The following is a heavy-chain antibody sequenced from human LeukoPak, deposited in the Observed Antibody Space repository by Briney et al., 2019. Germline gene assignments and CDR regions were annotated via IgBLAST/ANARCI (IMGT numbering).Heavy chain of an antibody. CDR1: GFTFGSYG. J-gene: IGHJ3*02. Sequence: SGGSLRLSCAASGFTFGSYGMSWVRQAPGKGLEWVSAISGSGGSTYYADSVKGRFTISRDNSKNTLYLQMNSLRAVDTATYYCAKDGYCSGGNCYSAKDAFDIWGQGTMVTVSS. D-gene: IGHD2-15*01. CDR3: AKDGYCSGGNCYSAKDAFDI. V-gene: IGHV3-23*01. CDR2: ISGSGGST.